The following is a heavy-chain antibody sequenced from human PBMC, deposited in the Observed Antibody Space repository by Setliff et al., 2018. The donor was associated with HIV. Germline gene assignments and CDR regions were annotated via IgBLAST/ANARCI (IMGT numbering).Heavy chain of an antibody. CDR3: TRASSWIFYYYYMDL. CDR2: IKSKSDGGTT. J-gene: IGHJ6*03. V-gene: IGHV3-15*01. D-gene: IGHD6-13*01. Sequence: GESLKISCAASGFTFSNAWMSWVRQAPGKGLEWVGRIKSKSDGGTTDDAAPVKGRFTISRDDSKSIAHLQMNRLKIEDTAVYYCTRASSWIFYYYYMDLWGGGTTVTVSS. CDR1: GFTFSNAW.